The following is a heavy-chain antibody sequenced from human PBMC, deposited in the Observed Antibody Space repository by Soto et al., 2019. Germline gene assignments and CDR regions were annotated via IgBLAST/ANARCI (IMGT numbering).Heavy chain of an antibody. J-gene: IGHJ4*02. CDR2: IYWDDDK. CDR3: AHSLIPNWGSRGAFDY. D-gene: IGHD7-27*01. CDR1: GFSLSTSGVG. V-gene: IGHV2-5*02. Sequence: QITLKESGPTLVKPTQTLTLTCTFSGFSLSTSGVGVGWIRQPPGKALEWLALIYWDDDKRYSPSLKSRLTITKXTXNYXVVLTMTNMDPVDTATYYCAHSLIPNWGSRGAFDYWGQGTLVTVSS.